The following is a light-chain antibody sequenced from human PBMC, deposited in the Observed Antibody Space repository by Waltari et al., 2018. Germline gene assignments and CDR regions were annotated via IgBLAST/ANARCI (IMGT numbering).Light chain of an antibody. CDR2: EGS. Sequence: QSALTQPASVSGSPGQSITISCTGTSSDVGSYNLVSWYQQHPGKAPKLMIYEGSKRPSGVSNRFSGSKSGNTASLTISGLQAEDEADYYCCSYAVSSWVFGGGTKLTVL. V-gene: IGLV2-23*01. J-gene: IGLJ3*02. CDR3: CSYAVSSWV. CDR1: SSDVGSYNL.